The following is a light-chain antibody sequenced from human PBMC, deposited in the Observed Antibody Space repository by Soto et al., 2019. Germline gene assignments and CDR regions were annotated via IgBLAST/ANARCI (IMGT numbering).Light chain of an antibody. J-gene: IGLJ1*01. CDR1: STDVGGYKY. V-gene: IGLV2-14*01. Sequence: QSDLTQAASVSGAPRQSIHIYCTGTSTDVGGYKYVSCYQQHPGKAPKLMIYDVTSRPSGISNRLSGSKSGNTAFLIISGLQAEDEADYYCISYTGSDTYVFGTGTKVTV. CDR3: ISYTGSDTYV. CDR2: DVT.